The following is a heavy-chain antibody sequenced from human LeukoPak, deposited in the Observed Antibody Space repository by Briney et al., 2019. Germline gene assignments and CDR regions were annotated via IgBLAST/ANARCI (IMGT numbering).Heavy chain of an antibody. CDR1: GFIFSNYG. CDR2: IRYDESNK. J-gene: IGHJ5*02. Sequence: GGSLRLSCAASGFIFSNYGIHWVRQAPGKGLEWVAFIRYDESNKFYADSVKGRFTISRDNSKNILFLQMNSLRAEDTAVYYCATMQWLEGVDWFDPWGQGTLVTVSA. CDR3: ATMQWLEGVDWFDP. D-gene: IGHD6-19*01. V-gene: IGHV3-30*02.